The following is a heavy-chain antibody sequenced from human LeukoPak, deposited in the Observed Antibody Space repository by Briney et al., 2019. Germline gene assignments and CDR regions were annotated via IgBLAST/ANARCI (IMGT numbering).Heavy chain of an antibody. V-gene: IGHV4-39*02. D-gene: IGHD3-22*01. CDR3: ASPIGDYYGSSGYHGIWY. Sequence: PSETLSLTCTVSGGSISSSTYYWGWIRQPPGKGLEWIGSVYYRGNTYCNPSFKSRVTISVDTSKNHFSLKLSSLTAADTAVYYCASPIGDYYGSSGYHGIWYWGQGTLVTVSS. CDR2: VYYRGNT. J-gene: IGHJ4*02. CDR1: GGSISSSTYY.